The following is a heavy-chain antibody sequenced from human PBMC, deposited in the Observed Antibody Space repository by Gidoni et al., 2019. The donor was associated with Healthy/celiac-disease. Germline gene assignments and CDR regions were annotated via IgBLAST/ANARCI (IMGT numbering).Heavy chain of an antibody. Sequence: EVQLVESGGGLVQPGGSLRPSCAASGFTVSSNYMSWVRQAPGKGLEWVSVIYSGGRTHYADSVKGRFTISRDNSKNTLYLQMNSLRVEDTAVYYCARDAYYYDSSGLPGYWYFDLWGRGTLVTVSS. J-gene: IGHJ2*01. CDR3: ARDAYYYDSSGLPGYWYFDL. CDR1: GFTVSSNY. V-gene: IGHV3-66*02. D-gene: IGHD3-22*01. CDR2: IYSGGRT.